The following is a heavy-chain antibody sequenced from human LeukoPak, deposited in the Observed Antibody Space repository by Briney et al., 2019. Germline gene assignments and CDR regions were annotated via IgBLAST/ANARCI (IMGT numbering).Heavy chain of an antibody. CDR1: GYSFTSYW. J-gene: IGHJ4*02. D-gene: IGHD2-15*01. CDR3: ARQVYCSGGSCYPREDDY. CDR2: IDPSDSYT. Sequence: GESLRISCKGSGYSFTSYWISWVRQMPGKGLEWMGRIDPSDSYTNYSPSFQGHVTISADKSISTAYLQWGSLKASDTAMYYCARQVYCSGGSCYPREDDYWGQGTLVTVSS. V-gene: IGHV5-10-1*01.